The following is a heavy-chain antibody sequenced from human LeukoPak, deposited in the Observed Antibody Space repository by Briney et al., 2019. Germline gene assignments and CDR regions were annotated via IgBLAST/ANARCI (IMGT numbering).Heavy chain of an antibody. CDR3: ARRDGPSSSPPASSDFDY. J-gene: IGHJ4*02. D-gene: IGHD6-6*01. Sequence: GGSLRLSCAASGFTFSSYAMHWVRQAPGKGLEWVAVISYDGSNKYYADSVKGRFTISRDNSKNTLYLQMDSLRAEDTAVYYCARRDGPSSSPPASSDFDYWGQGTLVTVSS. CDR2: ISYDGSNK. V-gene: IGHV3-30*01. CDR1: GFTFSSYA.